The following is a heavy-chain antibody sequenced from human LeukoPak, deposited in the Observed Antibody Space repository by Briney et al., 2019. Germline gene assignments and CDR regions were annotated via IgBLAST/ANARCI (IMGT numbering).Heavy chain of an antibody. Sequence: GGSLRLSCVASGFTFSSCAMTWVRQAPGKGLDWVSVVSTSGASTNYADSVKGRFTISRGNSKNTLYLQMNSLRAEDTAVYYCAKDRAKMGATPSYFDYWGQGTLVTVSS. CDR1: GFTFSSCA. V-gene: IGHV3-23*01. D-gene: IGHD1-26*01. CDR2: VSTSGAST. CDR3: AKDRAKMGATPSYFDY. J-gene: IGHJ4*02.